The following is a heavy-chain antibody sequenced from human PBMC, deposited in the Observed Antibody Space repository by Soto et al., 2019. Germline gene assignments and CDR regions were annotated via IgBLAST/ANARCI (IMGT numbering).Heavy chain of an antibody. J-gene: IGHJ6*02. CDR1: GYIFANYG. CDR2: ISPYTGNT. V-gene: IGHV1-18*01. D-gene: IGHD3-16*01. CDR3: GMVDNYVTPTPQDV. Sequence: QVQLVQSGDEVKKPGASVKVSCKASGYIFANYGIAWVRQAPGQGLEWMGWISPYTGNTHPATQVQGRLTMTTDTSTSTAYMDLGSLTSDDTAVYYCGMVDNYVTPTPQDVWGQGTTVTVSS.